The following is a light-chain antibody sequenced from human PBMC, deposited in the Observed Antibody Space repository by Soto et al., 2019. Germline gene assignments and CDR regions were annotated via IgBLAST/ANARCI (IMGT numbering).Light chain of an antibody. Sequence: QSVLTQPASMSGSPGQSITISCTGTSSDVGGYNYVSWYQQHPGKAPKLMIYDVSNRPSGVSNRFSGSKSGNTASLTISGLQAEDEADYYCSSYTSSSTLGVFGTGTKLTVL. J-gene: IGLJ1*01. CDR3: SSYTSSSTLGV. CDR2: DVS. V-gene: IGLV2-14*01. CDR1: SSDVGGYNY.